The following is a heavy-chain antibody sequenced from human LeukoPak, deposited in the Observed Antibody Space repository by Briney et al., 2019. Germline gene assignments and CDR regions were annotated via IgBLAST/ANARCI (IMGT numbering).Heavy chain of an antibody. J-gene: IGHJ6*03. D-gene: IGHD2-2*01. CDR1: EFTFRSYD. CDR3: ARDHKDIVVVPAAIYYYYYYMDV. Sequence: GRSLRLSCVASEFTFRSYDMHWVRQAPGKGLEWVAFIRYDGSNKYYADSVKGRFTISRDNSKNTLYLQMNSLRAEDTAVYYCARDHKDIVVVPAAIYYYYYYMDVWGKGTTVTVSS. V-gene: IGHV3-30*02. CDR2: IRYDGSNK.